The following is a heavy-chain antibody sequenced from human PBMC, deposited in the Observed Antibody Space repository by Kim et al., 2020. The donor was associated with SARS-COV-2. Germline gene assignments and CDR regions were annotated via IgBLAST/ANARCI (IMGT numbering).Heavy chain of an antibody. CDR1: GGTFSSYA. CDR3: ARGVRAAAGKRYGMDV. CDR2: IIPIFGTA. Sequence: SVKVSCKASGGTFSSYAISWVRQAPGQGLEWMGGIIPIFGTANYAQKFQGRVTITADESTSTAYMELSSLRSEDTAVYYCARGVRAAAGKRYGMDVWGQGTTVTVSS. J-gene: IGHJ6*02. V-gene: IGHV1-69*13. D-gene: IGHD6-13*01.